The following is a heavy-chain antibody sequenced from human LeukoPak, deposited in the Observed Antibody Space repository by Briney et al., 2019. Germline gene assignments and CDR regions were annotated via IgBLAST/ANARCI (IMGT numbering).Heavy chain of an antibody. CDR2: INEDGSTT. Sequence: GGSLRLSCAASGFTFSSNWMHWVRQAPGKGLVWVSRINEDGSTTNYADSVKGRFTISRDNAMNSLYLQMNSLRAEDTAIYYCARSLPYGTTWYGRSDFWGQGTLVTVSS. V-gene: IGHV3-74*01. D-gene: IGHD6-13*01. CDR1: GFTFSSNW. J-gene: IGHJ4*02. CDR3: ARSLPYGTTWYGRSDF.